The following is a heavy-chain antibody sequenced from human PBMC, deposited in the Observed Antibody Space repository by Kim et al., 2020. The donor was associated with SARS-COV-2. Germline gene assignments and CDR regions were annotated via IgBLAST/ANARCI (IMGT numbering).Heavy chain of an antibody. J-gene: IGHJ6*02. CDR2: ITYSRSTK. Sequence: GGSLRLSCAASGFTFSSYSMNWVRQAPGKGLEWVSYITYSRSTKYYADSVKGRFTISRDNSKNSLYLQMNSLRDEDTAVYYCARDLHCSGGSCYYFDYGMDVRGQGTTVTVSS. CDR1: GFTFSSYS. V-gene: IGHV3-48*02. CDR3: ARDLHCSGGSCYYFDYGMDV. D-gene: IGHD2-15*01.